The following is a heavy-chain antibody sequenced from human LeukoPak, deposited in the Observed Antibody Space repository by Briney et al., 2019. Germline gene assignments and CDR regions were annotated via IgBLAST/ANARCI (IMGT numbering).Heavy chain of an antibody. CDR1: GFTFSSYS. J-gene: IGHJ4*02. CDR2: ISSSSSYI. D-gene: IGHD2-2*02. Sequence: GGSLRLSCAASGFTFSSYSMNWVRQAPGKGLEWVSSISSSSSYIYYAGSVKGRFTISRDNAKNSLYLQMNSLRAEDTAVYYCARSYCSSTSCYTGRYYFDYWGQGTLVTVSS. CDR3: ARSYCSSTSCYTGRYYFDY. V-gene: IGHV3-21*01.